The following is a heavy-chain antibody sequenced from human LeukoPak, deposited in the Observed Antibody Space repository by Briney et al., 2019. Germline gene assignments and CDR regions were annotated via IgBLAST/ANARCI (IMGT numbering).Heavy chain of an antibody. J-gene: IGHJ4*02. CDR3: ARRIAVAGYYFDY. V-gene: IGHV1-69*13. Sequence: ASVKVSCKASGGTFSSYAISWVRQAPGQGLEWMGGIIPIFGTANYAQKFQGRVTITADESTSTAYMELSSLRSEDTAVYYCARRIAVAGYYFDYWGQGTLVTVSS. CDR1: GGTFSSYA. CDR2: IIPIFGTA. D-gene: IGHD6-19*01.